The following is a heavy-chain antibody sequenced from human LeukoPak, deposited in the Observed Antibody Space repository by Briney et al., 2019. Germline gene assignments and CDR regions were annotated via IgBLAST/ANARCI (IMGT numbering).Heavy chain of an antibody. J-gene: IGHJ2*01. V-gene: IGHV4-59*01. CDR1: GGYISTYY. CDR3: ARDRENHNLGVWYFDP. CDR2: IYYTGIT. D-gene: IGHD3-16*01. Sequence: PSETLSLTCTVSGGYISTYYWSWIRQPPGKGLEWIGYIYYTGITNYNPSLKSRVTISVDTTKNQFSLKLTSVTAADTDVDFCARDRENHNLGVWYFDPWGLGTLVTVSS.